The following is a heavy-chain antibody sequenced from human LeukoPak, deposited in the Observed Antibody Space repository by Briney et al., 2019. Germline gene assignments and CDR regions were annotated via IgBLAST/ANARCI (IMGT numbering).Heavy chain of an antibody. D-gene: IGHD2-21*01. CDR3: AKAPVTSCRGAYCYPFDY. CDR2: ISFSGSTI. J-gene: IGHJ4*02. CDR1: GFTFSDYY. Sequence: PGGSLRLSCAASGFTFSDYYMSWIRQAPGKGLEWVSYISFSGSTIYYADSVKGRFTISRDNAKNSLYLQMNSLRAEDTAVYYCAKAPVTSCRGAYCYPFDYWGQGTLVTVSS. V-gene: IGHV3-11*01.